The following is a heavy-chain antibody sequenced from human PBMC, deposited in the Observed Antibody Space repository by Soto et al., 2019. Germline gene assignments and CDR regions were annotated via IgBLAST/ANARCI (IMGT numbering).Heavy chain of an antibody. J-gene: IGHJ6*02. CDR3: ARFWEELRVYYSMDV. V-gene: IGHV4-4*02. Sequence: KASETLSLTCAVSGGSISSSNWWSWVRQPPGKGLEWIGEIYHSGSTNYNPSLKSRVTISVDKSKNQFSLKLSSVTAADTAVYYCARFWEELRVYYSMDVWGQGTTVTVSS. CDR2: IYHSGST. D-gene: IGHD1-7*01. CDR1: GGSISSSNW.